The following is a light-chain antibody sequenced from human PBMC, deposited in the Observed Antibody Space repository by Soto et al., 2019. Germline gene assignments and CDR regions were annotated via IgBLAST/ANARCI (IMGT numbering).Light chain of an antibody. Sequence: QSVLTQPPSASGTPGQRVTISCSGSNSNIGKNSVYWYQQLPGTAPKLLIYSNSQRPSGVPDRFSGSRSGTSASLAISGLRSEDETYYYCAAWDDSLSGVVFGGGTQLTVL. CDR2: SNS. V-gene: IGLV1-47*02. J-gene: IGLJ7*01. CDR3: AAWDDSLSGVV. CDR1: NSNIGKNS.